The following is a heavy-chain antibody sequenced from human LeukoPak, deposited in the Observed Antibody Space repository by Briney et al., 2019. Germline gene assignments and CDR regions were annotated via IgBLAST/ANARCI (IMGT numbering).Heavy chain of an antibody. CDR3: ARSTGSGSMGKDYYYYGMDV. D-gene: IGHD3-10*01. Sequence: GASVKVSCKASGYTFTGYYMHWVRQAPGQGLEWMGWINPNSGGTNYAQKFQGWVTMTRDTSISTAYMELSRLGSDDTAVYYCARSTGSGSMGKDYYYYGMDVWGKGTTVTVSS. CDR2: INPNSGGT. CDR1: GYTFTGYY. J-gene: IGHJ6*04. V-gene: IGHV1-2*04.